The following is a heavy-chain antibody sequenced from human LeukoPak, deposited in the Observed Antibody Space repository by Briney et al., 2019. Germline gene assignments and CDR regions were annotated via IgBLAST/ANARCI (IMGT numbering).Heavy chain of an antibody. Sequence: GGSLRLSCAASGFTFSSYDMHWVRQAPGKGLEWVAFIRRDGDVIYYADSVKGRFTISRDNSKNTLYLQTNSLRAEDTAVYYCAKEGNGVTLIPGDYWGQGTLVTVSS. CDR1: GFTFSSYD. CDR2: IRRDGDVI. D-gene: IGHD3-22*01. CDR3: AKEGNGVTLIPGDY. J-gene: IGHJ4*02. V-gene: IGHV3-30*02.